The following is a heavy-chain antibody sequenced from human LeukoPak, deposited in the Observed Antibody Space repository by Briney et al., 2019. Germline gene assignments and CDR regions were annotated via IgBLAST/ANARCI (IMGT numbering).Heavy chain of an antibody. CDR1: RFTFSTYW. CDR2: ISWDGGST. J-gene: IGHJ6*04. CDR3: AKDMFLAAGSGSYLGMDV. D-gene: IGHD3-10*01. V-gene: IGHV3-43D*03. Sequence: PGGSLRLSCAASRFTFSTYWMHWVRQAPGKGLEWVSLISWDGGSTYYADSVKGRFTISRDNSKNSLYLQMNSLRAEDTALYYCAKDMFLAAGSGSYLGMDVWGKGTTVTVSS.